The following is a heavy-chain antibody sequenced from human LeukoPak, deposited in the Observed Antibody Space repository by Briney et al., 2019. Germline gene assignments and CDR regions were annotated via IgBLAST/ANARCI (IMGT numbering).Heavy chain of an antibody. Sequence: SGTLSLTCAVSGGSISSSNWWSWVRQPPGKGLEWIGEIYHSGSTNYNPSPKSRVTISVDKSKNQFSLKLSSVTAADTAVYYCARVPYGSGSYSLDYWGQGTLVTVSS. CDR3: ARVPYGSGSYSLDY. CDR2: IYHSGST. J-gene: IGHJ4*02. V-gene: IGHV4-4*02. D-gene: IGHD3-10*01. CDR1: GGSISSSNW.